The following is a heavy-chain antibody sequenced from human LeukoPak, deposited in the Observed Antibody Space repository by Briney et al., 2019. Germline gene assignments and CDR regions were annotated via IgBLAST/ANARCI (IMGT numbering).Heavy chain of an antibody. CDR2: IYYSGST. CDR1: GGSISSYY. CDR3: ARHPPRQQLLLFDY. Sequence: PSETLSLTCTVSGGSISSYYWSWIRQPPGKGLEWIGYIYYSGSTNYNPSLKSRVTISVDTSKNQFSLKLSSVTAADTAVYYCARHPPRQQLLLFDYWGQGTLVTVTS. J-gene: IGHJ4*02. V-gene: IGHV4-59*08. D-gene: IGHD6-13*01.